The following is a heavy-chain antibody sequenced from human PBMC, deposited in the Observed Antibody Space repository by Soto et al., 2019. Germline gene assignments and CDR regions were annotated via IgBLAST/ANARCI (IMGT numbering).Heavy chain of an antibody. CDR1: GYTFTSYD. Sequence: ASVKVSCKASGYTFTSYDINWVRQATGQGLEWMGWMNANSGNTGYAQKFQGRVTMTRNTSISTAYMELRSLRSEDTAVYYCASSAGRITIFGVVNPFFYSGMDVWGQGTPVTVSS. CDR2: MNANSGNT. CDR3: ASSAGRITIFGVVNPFFYSGMDV. V-gene: IGHV1-8*01. D-gene: IGHD3-3*01. J-gene: IGHJ6*02.